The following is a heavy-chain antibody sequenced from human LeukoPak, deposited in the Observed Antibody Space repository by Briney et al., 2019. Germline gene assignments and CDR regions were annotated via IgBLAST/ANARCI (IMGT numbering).Heavy chain of an antibody. J-gene: IGHJ4*02. Sequence: PSETLSLTCTVSGYSIRSGSFWGWIRQPPGKGLEWIGSISHRGNTYDSPSLESRVTISVETSKNQFSLKLSSVTAADTAVYYCARGLSIFGVVYTASVLDYWGQGTLVTVSS. V-gene: IGHV4-38-2*02. CDR3: ARGLSIFGVVYTASVLDY. CDR2: ISHRGNT. D-gene: IGHD3-3*01. CDR1: GYSIRSGSF.